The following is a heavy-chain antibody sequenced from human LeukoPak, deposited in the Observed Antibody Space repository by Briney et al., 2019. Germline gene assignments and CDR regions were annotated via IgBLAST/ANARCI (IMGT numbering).Heavy chain of an antibody. Sequence: GGSLRLSCAASGFTFSTYSMNWVRQAPGKGLEWVSVISGSSDYIYYADSVKGRFTISRDNAKNPLFLQMNSLRAEDTAVYYCARAPTVLVGYCSSASCQADYWGQGTLVTVSS. J-gene: IGHJ4*02. V-gene: IGHV3-21*01. CDR3: ARAPTVLVGYCSSASCQADY. D-gene: IGHD2-2*01. CDR1: GFTFSTYS. CDR2: ISGSSDYI.